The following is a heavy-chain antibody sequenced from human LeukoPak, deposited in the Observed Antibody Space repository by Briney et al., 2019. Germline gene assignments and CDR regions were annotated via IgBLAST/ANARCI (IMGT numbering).Heavy chain of an antibody. CDR3: ARDDPYSSSWSAFDY. CDR1: GGSISSSNW. Sequence: PSGILSLTCAVSGGSISSSNWWSWVRQPPGKGLEWIGEIYHSGSTNYNPSLKSRVTISVDKSKNQFSLKLSSVTAADTAVYYCARDDPYSSSWSAFDYWGQGTLVTVSS. J-gene: IGHJ4*02. D-gene: IGHD6-13*01. CDR2: IYHSGST. V-gene: IGHV4-4*02.